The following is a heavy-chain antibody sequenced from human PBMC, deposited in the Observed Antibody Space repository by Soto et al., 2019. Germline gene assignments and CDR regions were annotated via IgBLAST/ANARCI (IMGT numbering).Heavy chain of an antibody. Sequence: PSETLSLTCTVSGGSISSSSYYWGWIRQPPGKGLEWIGSIYYSGSTYYNPSLKSRVTISVDTSKNQFSLKLSSVTAADTAVYYCAREGIAAAGIPYYYYGMDVWGQGTTVTVSS. CDR3: AREGIAAAGIPYYYYGMDV. J-gene: IGHJ6*02. CDR2: IYYSGST. CDR1: GGSISSSSYY. V-gene: IGHV4-39*02. D-gene: IGHD6-13*01.